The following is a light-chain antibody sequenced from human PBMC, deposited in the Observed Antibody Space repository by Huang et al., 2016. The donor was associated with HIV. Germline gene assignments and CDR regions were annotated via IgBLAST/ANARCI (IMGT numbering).Light chain of an antibody. V-gene: IGKV1-33*01. CDR1: QDISNY. Sequence: DIQMTQSTSSLSASVGDRVTITCQASQDISNYLHWYQQKPGKAPKLLIYDASNLEKGVPSRFSGSGSGTDFTFTISSLQPEDIATYYCQQYDNLLTVGGGTKVEIK. J-gene: IGKJ4*01. CDR3: QQYDNLLT. CDR2: DAS.